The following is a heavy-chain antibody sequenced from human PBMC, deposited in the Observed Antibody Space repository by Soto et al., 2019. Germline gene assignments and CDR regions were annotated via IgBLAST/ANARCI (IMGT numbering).Heavy chain of an antibody. CDR1: GFTVSSYS. J-gene: IGHJ4*02. CDR3: AKESRLPGVSMIVVVQLFDY. D-gene: IGHD3-22*01. V-gene: IGHV3-30*18. CDR2: ISYDGSNK. Sequence: GGSLRLSCAASGFTVSSYSMHWVRQAPGKGLEWVAVISYDGSNKYYADSVKGRFTISRDNSKNTLYLQMNSLGAEDTAVYYCAKESRLPGVSMIVVVQLFDYWGQGTLVTVSS.